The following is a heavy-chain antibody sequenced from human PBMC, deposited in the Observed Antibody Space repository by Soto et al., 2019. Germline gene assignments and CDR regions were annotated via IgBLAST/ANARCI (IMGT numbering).Heavy chain of an antibody. CDR1: GYNFTTFW. Sequence: PGESLKISCKGSGYNFTTFWIGWVRQMPGKGLEWMGVIYPGDSETKYSPDFEGQVTISADRSTITAYLQWRSLRASDTAMYYCARLGFPGAIYFDSWGLGTLVTVSS. CDR3: ARLGFPGAIYFDS. CDR2: IYPGDSET. J-gene: IGHJ4*02. V-gene: IGHV5-51*01.